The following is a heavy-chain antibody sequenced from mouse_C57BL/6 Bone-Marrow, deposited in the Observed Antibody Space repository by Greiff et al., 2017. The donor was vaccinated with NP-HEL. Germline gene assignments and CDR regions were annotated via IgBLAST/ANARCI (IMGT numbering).Heavy chain of an antibody. J-gene: IGHJ2*01. Sequence: VQLQQSGAELVRPGASVTLSCKASGYTFTDYEMHWVKQTPVHGLEWIGAIDPETGGTAYNQKFKGKAILTADKSSSTAYMELRSLTSEDSAVYYCTGWLPHYFDYWGQGTTLTVSS. CDR1: GYTFTDYE. V-gene: IGHV1-15*01. CDR2: IDPETGGT. D-gene: IGHD2-2*01. CDR3: TGWLPHYFDY.